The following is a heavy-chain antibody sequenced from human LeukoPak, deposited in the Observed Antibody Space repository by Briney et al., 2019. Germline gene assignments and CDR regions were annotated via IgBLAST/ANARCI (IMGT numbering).Heavy chain of an antibody. V-gene: IGHV3-30-3*01. CDR2: ISYDGSSK. D-gene: IGHD2-2*01. CDR3: AKANSRFIVVVPAATPDY. Sequence: PGGSLRLSCAASGFTFSSYAMHWVRQAPGKGLEWVAVISYDGSSKYYADSVQGRFTISRDNSKNTLYLQMNSLRAEDTAVYYCAKANSRFIVVVPAATPDYWGQGTLVTVSS. J-gene: IGHJ4*02. CDR1: GFTFSSYA.